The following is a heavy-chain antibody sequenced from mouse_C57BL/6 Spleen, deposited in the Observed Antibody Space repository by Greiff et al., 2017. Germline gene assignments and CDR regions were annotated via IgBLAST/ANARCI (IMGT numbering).Heavy chain of an antibody. V-gene: IGHV1-47*01. CDR2: FHPYNDDT. CDR1: GYTFTTYP. CDR3: ARGGLYDYDGYYYAMDD. D-gene: IGHD2-4*01. J-gene: IGHJ4*01. Sequence: QVQLQQSGAELVKPGASVKMSCKASGYTFTTYPIEWMKQNHGKSLEWIGNFHPYNDDTKYNEKFKGKATLTVEKSSSTVYLELSRLTSDDSAVYYCARGGLYDYDGYYYAMDDWGQGTSVTVSS.